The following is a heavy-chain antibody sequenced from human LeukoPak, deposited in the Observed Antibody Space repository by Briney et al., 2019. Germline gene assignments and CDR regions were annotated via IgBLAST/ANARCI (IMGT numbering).Heavy chain of an antibody. CDR1: GGSISTTNW. CDR2: VHLNGRT. Sequence: PSETLSLTCDVSGGSISTTNWWTWVRQPPGGGLEWIGEVHLNGRTHYSPSLESRVTMSVDMSENHVSLQLTSMTAADTAVYYCAREGGFYRPLDYSGPGTLVIVSA. J-gene: IGHJ4*02. V-gene: IGHV4-4*02. D-gene: IGHD2/OR15-2a*01. CDR3: AREGGFYRPLDY.